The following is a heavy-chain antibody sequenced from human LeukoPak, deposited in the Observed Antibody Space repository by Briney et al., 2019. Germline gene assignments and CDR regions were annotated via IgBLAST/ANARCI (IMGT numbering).Heavy chain of an antibody. CDR2: ISSSGSTI. V-gene: IGHV3-11*01. CDR1: GFTSSDYY. J-gene: IGHJ6*02. D-gene: IGHD6-19*01. Sequence: GGSLRLSCAASGFTSSDYYMSWIRQAPGKGLEWVSYISSSGSTIYYADSVKGRFTISRDNAKNSLYLQMNSLRAEDTAVYYCARHDEIAVFRNGLDVWGQGTTVTVS. CDR3: ARHDEIAVFRNGLDV.